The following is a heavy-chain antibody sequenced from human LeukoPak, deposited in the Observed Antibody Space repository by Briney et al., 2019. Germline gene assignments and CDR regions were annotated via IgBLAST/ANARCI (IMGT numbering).Heavy chain of an antibody. CDR2: IYYSGST. Sequence: PSETLSLTCTVSGDXISSYYCSWIRQPPGKGLEWIGYIYYSGSTNYIPSLRSRLTISVDTSQNQFSLQLKSVTPEDTAVYYCARVAAVGSRSAEYFQPWGQGTLVTVS. CDR1: GDXISSYY. D-gene: IGHD6-25*01. J-gene: IGHJ1*01. V-gene: IGHV4-59*12. CDR3: ARVAAVGSRSAEYFQP.